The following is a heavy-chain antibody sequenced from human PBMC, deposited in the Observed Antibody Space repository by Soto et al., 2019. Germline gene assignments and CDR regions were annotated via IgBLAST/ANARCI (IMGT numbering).Heavy chain of an antibody. D-gene: IGHD3-22*01. CDR1: GFTFTSYA. J-gene: IGHJ4*02. V-gene: IGHV3-23*01. CDR3: AKEMTSGYYLFDY. Sequence: GGSLRLSCAASGFTFTSYAMSWVRQAPGKGLEWVSTISGTGGSTYYPDSVKGRFTISRDNSKNTVYLQMNSLRAEDAAVYYCAKEMTSGYYLFDYWGQGPLVTVSS. CDR2: ISGTGGST.